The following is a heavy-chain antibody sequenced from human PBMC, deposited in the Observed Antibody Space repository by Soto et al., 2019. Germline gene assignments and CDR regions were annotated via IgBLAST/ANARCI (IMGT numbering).Heavy chain of an antibody. Sequence: PSETLPLTCAFSGGSISISNCWSLVRQSPGKGLEWIAEIYHSGTTNYNPSLKSRVTISVDKSKNQFSLKLSSVTAADTAVYSCVREYGAPGAYDYWGRGTMVTVSS. CDR1: GGSISISNC. V-gene: IGHV4-4*02. CDR2: IYHSGTT. D-gene: IGHD1-26*01. CDR3: VREYGAPGAYDY. J-gene: IGHJ4*02.